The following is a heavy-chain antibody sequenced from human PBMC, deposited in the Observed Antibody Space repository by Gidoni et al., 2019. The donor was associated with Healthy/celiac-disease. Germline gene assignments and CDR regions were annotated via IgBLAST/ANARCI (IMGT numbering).Heavy chain of an antibody. CDR1: GGSISSSSYS. CDR3: ASLPRDGYATAQTGTTELVDY. J-gene: IGHJ4*02. CDR2: IYYSGST. V-gene: IGHV4-39*01. Sequence: QLQLQESGPGLVKPSETLSLTCTVSGGSISSSSYSWGWIRQPPGKGLEWIGSIYYSGSTYYNPSLKSRVTISVDTSKNQFSLKLSSVTAADTAVYYCASLPRDGYATAQTGTTELVDYWGQGTLVTVSS. D-gene: IGHD5-12*01.